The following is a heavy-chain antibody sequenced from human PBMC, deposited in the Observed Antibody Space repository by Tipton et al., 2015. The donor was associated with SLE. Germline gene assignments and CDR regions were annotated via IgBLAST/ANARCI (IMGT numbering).Heavy chain of an antibody. J-gene: IGHJ2*01. CDR3: ARDRIGPWYFDI. CDR2: IYYSGST. D-gene: IGHD1-26*01. CDR1: GDSISSGGYS. V-gene: IGHV4-30-2*05. Sequence: TLSLTCAVSGDSISSGGYSWSWIRQPPGKGLEWIGCIYYSGSTYYNPSLKSRVTISVDTSKNQFSLKLSSVTAADTAVYYCARDRIGPWYFDIWGRGTLVTVSS.